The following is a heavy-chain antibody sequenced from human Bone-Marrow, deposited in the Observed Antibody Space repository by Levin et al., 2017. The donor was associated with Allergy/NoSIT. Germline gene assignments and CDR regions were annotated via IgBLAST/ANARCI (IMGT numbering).Heavy chain of an antibody. CDR3: ARDRIRITIFGVVEYYYGMDV. CDR1: GLTVRINY. J-gene: IGHJ6*02. V-gene: IGHV3-66*01. D-gene: IGHD3-3*01. Sequence: GGSLRLSCAVSGLTVRINYMSWVRQTPGKGLEWISVVYSDGRTYYADSVKGRFTISRANSKNTVYLQMNSLRAEDTAVYYCARDRIRITIFGVVEYYYGMDVWGQGTTVTVSS. CDR2: VYSDGRT.